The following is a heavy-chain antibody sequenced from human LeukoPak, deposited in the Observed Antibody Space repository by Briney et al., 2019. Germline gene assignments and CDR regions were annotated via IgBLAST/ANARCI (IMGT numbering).Heavy chain of an antibody. CDR1: GFTFSSYE. Sequence: GGSLRLSCAASGFTFSSYEMNWVRQAPGKGLEWVSYISSSGSTIYYADSVMGRFTISRDNAKNSLYLQMNSLRAEDTAVYYCARRAGRRGIVATDYYGMDVWGQGTTVTVSS. V-gene: IGHV3-48*03. CDR2: ISSSGSTI. J-gene: IGHJ6*02. D-gene: IGHD5-12*01. CDR3: ARRAGRRGIVATDYYGMDV.